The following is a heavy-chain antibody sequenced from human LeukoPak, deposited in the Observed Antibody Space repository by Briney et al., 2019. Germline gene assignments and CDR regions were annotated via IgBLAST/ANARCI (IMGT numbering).Heavy chain of an antibody. Sequence: GESLKISCKGSGYSFTSYWIGWVRQMPGKGLEWMGIIYPGDSDTRYSPSFQGQVTISADKSISTAYLQWSSLKASDTAMYYRARHSGDYYDSSGHYLGYWGQGTLVTVSS. J-gene: IGHJ4*02. CDR2: IYPGDSDT. D-gene: IGHD3-22*01. CDR1: GYSFTSYW. CDR3: ARHSGDYYDSSGHYLGY. V-gene: IGHV5-51*01.